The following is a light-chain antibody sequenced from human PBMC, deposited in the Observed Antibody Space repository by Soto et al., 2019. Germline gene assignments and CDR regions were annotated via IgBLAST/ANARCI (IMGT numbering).Light chain of an antibody. J-gene: IGKJ1*01. CDR2: AAS. CDR3: QQYHSPPGT. V-gene: IGKV1-27*01. CDR1: RGFAKF. Sequence: DIQMTQSPPSCSASVGARVTITCRASRGFAKFVACYKRRPGKVPPVLMHAASMVESGVPSRFSGSASGTEFNLPISGLQSEDFATYYCQQYHSPPGTCGQGTKVEIK.